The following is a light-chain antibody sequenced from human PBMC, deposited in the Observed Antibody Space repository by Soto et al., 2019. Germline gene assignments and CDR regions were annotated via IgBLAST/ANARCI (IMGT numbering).Light chain of an antibody. CDR1: SSDVGAYKY. CDR3: TSYVGNDIWV. V-gene: IGLV2-8*01. Sequence: QSALTQPPSASGSPGQSVTISCTGTSSDVGAYKYVSWYQQYPGKAPKLRIYEVTKRPSGVPDRFSGSKSGNTASLTVSGLQAEDEAGYYCTSYVGNDIWVFGGGTKLTVL. CDR2: EVT. J-gene: IGLJ3*02.